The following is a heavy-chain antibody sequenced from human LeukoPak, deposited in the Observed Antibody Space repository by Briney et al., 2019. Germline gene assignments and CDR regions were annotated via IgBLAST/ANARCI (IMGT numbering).Heavy chain of an antibody. CDR1: GFTFDDYA. CDR3: ARAEYGDRNFDY. J-gene: IGHJ4*02. CDR2: ISGDGGST. D-gene: IGHD4-17*01. V-gene: IGHV3-43*02. Sequence: TGGSLRLSCAASGFTFDDYAMHWVRQAPGKGLEWVSLISGDGGSTYYADSVKGRFTISRDNAKNSLYLQMNSLRAEDTAVYYCARAEYGDRNFDYWGQGTLVTVSS.